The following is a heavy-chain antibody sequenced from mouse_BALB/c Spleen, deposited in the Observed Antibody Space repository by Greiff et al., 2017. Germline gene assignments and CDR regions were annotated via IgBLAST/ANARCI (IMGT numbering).Heavy chain of an antibody. CDR2: IDPENGDT. J-gene: IGHJ4*01. CDR3: NPSTMITTGPHYAMDY. Sequence: EVQLQESGAELVRSGASVKLSCTASGFNIKDYYMHWVKQRPEQGLEWIGWIDPENGDTEYAPKFQGKATMTADTSSNTAYLQLSSLTSEDTAVYYCNPSTMITTGPHYAMDYWGQGTSVTVSS. V-gene: IGHV14-4*02. D-gene: IGHD2-4*01. CDR1: GFNIKDYY.